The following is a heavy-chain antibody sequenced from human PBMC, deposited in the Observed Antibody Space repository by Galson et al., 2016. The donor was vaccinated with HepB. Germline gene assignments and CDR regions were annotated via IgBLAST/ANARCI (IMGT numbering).Heavy chain of an antibody. D-gene: IGHD3-22*01. J-gene: IGHJ4*02. CDR3: ARNYYDSRERFDY. V-gene: IGHV3-21*06. CDR1: GFTLDSHS. CDR2: ISSSGTYI. Sequence: SLRLSCAASGFTLDSHSMNWVRQAPGKGLEWVSTISSSGTYIYYADSVKGRFTISKDLAKNSLHLQMDSLRAEDTATYYCARNYYDSRERFDYWGQGILVTVSS.